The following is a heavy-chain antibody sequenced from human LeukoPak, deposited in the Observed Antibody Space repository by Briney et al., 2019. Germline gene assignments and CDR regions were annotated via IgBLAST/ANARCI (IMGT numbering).Heavy chain of an antibody. D-gene: IGHD5-18*01. Sequence: PGGSLRLSCAASGITFSGYSMSWIRLAPGKGLEWVATITGDSTYISHADSVKGRFTISRDNAKNSVYLQMNSLRAEDTAVYYCARDCESGYSYGLCWGQGTLVTVSS. V-gene: IGHV3-21*01. CDR3: ARDCESGYSYGLC. J-gene: IGHJ4*02. CDR2: ITGDSTYI. CDR1: GITFSGYS.